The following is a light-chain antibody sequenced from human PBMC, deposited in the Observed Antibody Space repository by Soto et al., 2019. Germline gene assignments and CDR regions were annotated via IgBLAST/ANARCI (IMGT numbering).Light chain of an antibody. CDR1: QSVSSSY. Sequence: EIVLTQSPCTLSFSPGERSTLSFRASQSVSSSYLAWYQQKPGQAPRLLIYGASNRATGIPDRFSGSGSGTDFTLTISRVEPEDLAVYYCQQYGGSTMFTFGQGTKVDIK. V-gene: IGKV3-20*01. CDR2: GAS. J-gene: IGKJ2*01. CDR3: QQYGGSTMFT.